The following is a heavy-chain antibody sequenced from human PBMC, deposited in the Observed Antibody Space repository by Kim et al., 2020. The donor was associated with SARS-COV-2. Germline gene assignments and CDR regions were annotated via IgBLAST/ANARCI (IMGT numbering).Heavy chain of an antibody. CDR3: ARVVYSSGWYFLDY. D-gene: IGHD6-19*01. V-gene: IGHV1-18*01. J-gene: IGHJ4*02. Sequence: AQKLQGRVTMTTDTSTSTAYMELRSLRSDDTAVYYCARVVYSSGWYFLDYWGQGTLVTVSS.